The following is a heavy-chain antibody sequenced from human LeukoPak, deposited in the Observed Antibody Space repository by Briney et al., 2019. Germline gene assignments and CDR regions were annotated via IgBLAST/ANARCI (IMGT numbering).Heavy chain of an antibody. CDR2: INPSGGST. CDR1: GYTFTSYY. V-gene: IGHV1-46*01. D-gene: IGHD3-22*01. CDR3: ARAEVDYYDSSGQIDY. J-gene: IGHJ4*02. Sequence: GASVKVSCKAPGYTFTSYYMHWVRQAPGQGLERMGIINPSGGSTSYAQKFQGRVTMTRDMSTSTVYMELSSLRSEDTAVYYCARAEVDYYDSSGQIDYWGQGTLVTVSS.